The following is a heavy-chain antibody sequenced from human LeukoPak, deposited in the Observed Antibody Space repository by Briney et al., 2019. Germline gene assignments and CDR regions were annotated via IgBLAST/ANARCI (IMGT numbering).Heavy chain of an antibody. CDR3: ARDWEGWFGELSRTGGAFDI. J-gene: IGHJ3*02. D-gene: IGHD3-10*01. CDR1: GFTFSSYS. CDR2: ISSSSSYI. V-gene: IGHV3-21*01. Sequence: NPGGSLRLSCAASGFTFSSYSMNWVRQAPGKGLEWVSSISSSSSYIYYADSVKGRFTISRDNAKNSLYLQMNSLRAEDTAVYYCARDWEGWFGELSRTGGAFDIWGQGTMVTVSS.